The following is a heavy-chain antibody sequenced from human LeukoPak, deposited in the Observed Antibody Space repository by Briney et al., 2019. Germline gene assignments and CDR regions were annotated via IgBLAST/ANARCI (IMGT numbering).Heavy chain of an antibody. Sequence: GESLKSSCKGSGYSFTSYWIGWVRQMPGKGLEWMGIIYPGDSDTRYSPSFQGQVTISADKSISTAYLQWSSLKASDTAMYYCAKTPRYCSGGNCYSGYYFDYWGQGTLVTVSS. CDR1: GYSFTSYW. CDR3: AKTPRYCSGGNCYSGYYFDY. D-gene: IGHD2-15*01. V-gene: IGHV5-51*01. CDR2: IYPGDSDT. J-gene: IGHJ4*02.